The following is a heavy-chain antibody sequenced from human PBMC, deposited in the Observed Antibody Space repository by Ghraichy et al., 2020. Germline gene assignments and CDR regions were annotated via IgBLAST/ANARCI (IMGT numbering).Heavy chain of an antibody. CDR3: AQVQGFRHIVDVFDI. J-gene: IGHJ3*02. D-gene: IGHD5-12*01. CDR1: GFTFSTYA. Sequence: GGSLRLSCAASGFTFSTYAINWVRQPPGKGLEWVSAITGIDFRTFYADSVKGRFTISRDNYLTTVYLHMNSLRVDDTAVYYCAQVQGFRHIVDVFDIWGQGTMVTVS. CDR2: ITGIDFRT. V-gene: IGHV3-23*01.